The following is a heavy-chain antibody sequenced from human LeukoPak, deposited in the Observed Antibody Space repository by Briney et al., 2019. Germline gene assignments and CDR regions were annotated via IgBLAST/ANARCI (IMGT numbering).Heavy chain of an antibody. Sequence: GESLKISFRGSGVLFYTYWIVWVRPMPGKGLEWMGSIYSDDSDTRFSRSFQGQVPLSADKSLSTAYLQWSRPGTSDPAMYYRSGLSGDIVVLTAIYFDYWGQGTLVTASS. CDR3: SGLSGDIVVLTAIYFDY. CDR1: GVLFYTYW. D-gene: IGHD2-21*02. V-gene: IGHV5-51*01. CDR2: IYSDDSDT. J-gene: IGHJ4*02.